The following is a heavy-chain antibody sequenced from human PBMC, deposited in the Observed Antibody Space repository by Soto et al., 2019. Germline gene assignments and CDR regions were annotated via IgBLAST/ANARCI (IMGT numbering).Heavy chain of an antibody. Sequence: PGGSLRLSGTASGFNVSSDYINRVRQAPWKGLEWVSVLSTGGFTYYADSVKGRFTISRDNSKNTLYLQMNSLRVEDTAVYYCVRDPETSSSWSLDYWGQGTLVAFCS. CDR1: GFNVSSDY. CDR3: VRDPETSSSWSLDY. J-gene: IGHJ4*02. CDR2: LSTGGFT. D-gene: IGHD6-13*01. V-gene: IGHV3-53*01.